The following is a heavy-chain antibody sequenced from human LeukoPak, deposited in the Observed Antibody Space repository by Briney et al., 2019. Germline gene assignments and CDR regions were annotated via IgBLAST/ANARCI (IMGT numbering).Heavy chain of an antibody. CDR2: FNPSDGRA. Sequence: ASVNVSCKASGYTFTSYYLHWVRQAPGQGLEWMGIFNPSDGRATYTQKFQGRVTMTRDTSASTVYMDLSSLRSDDTAVYYCARQAVTTGWYFDYWGQGTLVAVSS. CDR1: GYTFTSYY. D-gene: IGHD4-17*01. V-gene: IGHV1-46*01. CDR3: ARQAVTTGWYFDY. J-gene: IGHJ4*02.